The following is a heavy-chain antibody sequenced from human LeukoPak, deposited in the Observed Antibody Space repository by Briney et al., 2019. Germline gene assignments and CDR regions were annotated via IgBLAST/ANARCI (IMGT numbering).Heavy chain of an antibody. CDR1: GGTFTSYS. V-gene: IGHV1-69*04. J-gene: IGHJ4*02. Sequence: SVKVSCKASGGTFTSYSIRWVRQAPGQGLEWMGRINPIFGIANYAQKFQGRVTITADKSTSTAYMELSSLRSEDTAVYYCAREEVVVVAATVGHYFDYWGQGTLVTVSS. CDR3: AREEVVVVAATVGHYFDY. CDR2: INPIFGIA. D-gene: IGHD2-15*01.